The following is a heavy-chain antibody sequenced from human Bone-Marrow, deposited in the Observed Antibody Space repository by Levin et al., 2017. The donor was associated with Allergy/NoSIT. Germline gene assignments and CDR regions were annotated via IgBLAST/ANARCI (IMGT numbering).Heavy chain of an antibody. J-gene: IGHJ4*02. V-gene: IGHV3-33*06. CDR1: GFTFSSYG. CDR3: AKAVAGTGTPHL. CDR2: IWYDGSDK. D-gene: IGHD6-19*01. Sequence: PGGSLRLSCAASGFTFSSYGMHWVRQAPGKGLEWVAVIWYDGSDKYYVDSVKGRFTISRDNSKKTLYLQMNRLRAEDTAVYYCAKAVAGTGTPHLWGQGTLVTVAS.